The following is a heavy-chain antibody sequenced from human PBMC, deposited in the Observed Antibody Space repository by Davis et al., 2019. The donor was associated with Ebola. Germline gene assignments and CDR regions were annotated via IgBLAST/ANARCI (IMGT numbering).Heavy chain of an antibody. CDR3: AREGRSGYSNWFDP. CDR1: GGSFSGYY. V-gene: IGHV4-34*01. J-gene: IGHJ5*02. Sequence: MPSETLSLTCAVYGGSFSGYYWSWIRQPPGKGLEWIGEINHSGRTNYNPSLKSRVTISVDTSKNQFSLKMSSLTAADTAVYYCAREGRSGYSNWFDPWGQGTLVTVSS. CDR2: INHSGRT. D-gene: IGHD3-22*01.